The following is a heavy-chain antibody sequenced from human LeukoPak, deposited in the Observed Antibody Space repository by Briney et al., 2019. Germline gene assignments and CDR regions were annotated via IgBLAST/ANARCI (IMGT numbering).Heavy chain of an antibody. Sequence: GGSLRLSCAASGFSFSYYWMTWVRQAPGKGLEWVANIKQDGSEKYYVDSVKGRFTISRDNAKNSLYLQMNSLRAEDTAVYYCARGGLSSFDYWGQGTLVTVSS. CDR1: GFSFSYYW. J-gene: IGHJ4*02. D-gene: IGHD3-22*01. V-gene: IGHV3-7*04. CDR3: ARGGLSSFDY. CDR2: IKQDGSEK.